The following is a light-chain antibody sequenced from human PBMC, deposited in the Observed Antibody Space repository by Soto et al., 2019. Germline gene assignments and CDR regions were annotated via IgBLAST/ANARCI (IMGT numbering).Light chain of an antibody. V-gene: IGLV1-47*02. J-gene: IGLJ2*01. CDR2: DNN. CDR3: AAWDDGLSGPV. CDR1: SSNIESNS. Sequence: QPVLTQPASASGTPGQRVIISCSGGSSNIESNSVYWYQQVPGTAPKLLIYDNNQRPSGVPDRFSGSKSGTSGSLAISGLRSEDEAHYYCAAWDDGLSGPVFGGGTKLTVL.